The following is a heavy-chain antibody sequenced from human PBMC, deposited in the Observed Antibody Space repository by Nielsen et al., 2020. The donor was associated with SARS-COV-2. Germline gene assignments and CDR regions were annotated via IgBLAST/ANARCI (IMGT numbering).Heavy chain of an antibody. V-gene: IGHV1-3*01. CDR2: INAGNGNT. D-gene: IGHD3-10*01. Sequence: ASVKVSCKASGYTFTSYPIHWVRQAPGQRLEWMGWINAGNGNTRYSQKFQGRVTITRDTSASTAYMELSSLRSEDTAVYYCARNRAGYYFDYWGQGTLVTVSS. CDR1: GYTFTSYP. CDR3: ARNRAGYYFDY. J-gene: IGHJ4*02.